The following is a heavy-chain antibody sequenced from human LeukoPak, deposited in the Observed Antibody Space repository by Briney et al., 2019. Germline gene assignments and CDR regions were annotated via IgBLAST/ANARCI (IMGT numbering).Heavy chain of an antibody. CDR1: GYTFNTHW. Sequence: GESLKISCKGSGYTFNTHWIGWVRQSPGKGLEWVGIIYPGDSNTRYSPSFQGQVTISVDKSITTAYLQWTTLQASDTAMYYCARTYCSGGGCLGSFDYWGHGTLVTVSS. CDR2: IYPGDSNT. CDR3: ARTYCSGGGCLGSFDY. V-gene: IGHV5-51*01. J-gene: IGHJ4*01. D-gene: IGHD2-15*01.